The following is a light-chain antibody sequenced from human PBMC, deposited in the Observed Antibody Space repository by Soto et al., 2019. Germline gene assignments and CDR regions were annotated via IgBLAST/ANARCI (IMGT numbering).Light chain of an antibody. CDR3: SSYTSSSAPWV. V-gene: IGLV2-14*01. Sequence: QSALTQPASVSGSPGQSITISCTGTSSDVGGYNYVSWYQQHPGKAPKLMIYEVSNRPSGVSNRFSGSKSGNTASLTISGLQADDEPDYYCSSYTSSSAPWVFGGGTKLTV. J-gene: IGLJ3*02. CDR1: SSDVGGYNY. CDR2: EVS.